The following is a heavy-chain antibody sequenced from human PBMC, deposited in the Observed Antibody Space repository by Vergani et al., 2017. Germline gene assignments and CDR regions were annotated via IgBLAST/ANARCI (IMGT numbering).Heavy chain of an antibody. CDR3: ARERAGYCSGGSCYLGFHYYYYGMDV. CDR2: ISYDGSNK. D-gene: IGHD2-15*01. J-gene: IGHJ6*02. CDR1: GFTFSSYG. Sequence: QVQLVESGGGVVQPGRSLRLSCAASGFTFSSYGMHWVRQAPGKGLEWVAVISYDGSNKYYADSVKGRFTISRDNSKNTLYLQMNSLRAEDTAVYYCARERAGYCSGGSCYLGFHYYYYGMDVWGQGTTVTVSS. V-gene: IGHV3-30*03.